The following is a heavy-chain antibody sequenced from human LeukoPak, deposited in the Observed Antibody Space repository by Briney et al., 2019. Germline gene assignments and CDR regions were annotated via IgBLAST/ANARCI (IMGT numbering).Heavy chain of an antibody. V-gene: IGHV1-18*01. Sequence: GASVNVSCKASGYTFSSHGISWVRQAPGQGLEWMGWIGVYSGDTKYAQNFQGRVTTTADTPTSTAYMELTSLTSDDTAVYYCARDRGPYYYDSSGYRPFDYWGQGTLVTVSS. J-gene: IGHJ4*02. CDR1: GYTFSSHG. D-gene: IGHD3-22*01. CDR2: IGVYSGDT. CDR3: ARDRGPYYYDSSGYRPFDY.